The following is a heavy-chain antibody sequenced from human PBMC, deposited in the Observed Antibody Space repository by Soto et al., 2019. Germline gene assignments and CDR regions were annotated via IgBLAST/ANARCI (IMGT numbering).Heavy chain of an antibody. D-gene: IGHD3-22*01. CDR1: GDSISRIDYY. CDR3: AREGGSYDSGGYLIRGAFDS. V-gene: IGHV4-31*03. Sequence: QVQLQESGPGLVKPSQTLSLTCSVSGDSISRIDYYWTWIRQHPENGREWIGNIYFRGNTYYSPSLESRLTISVDTSKNQFSLKLTSVTAADTAVYYCAREGGSYDSGGYLIRGAFDSWGQGTMVTVSS. J-gene: IGHJ3*02. CDR2: IYFRGNT.